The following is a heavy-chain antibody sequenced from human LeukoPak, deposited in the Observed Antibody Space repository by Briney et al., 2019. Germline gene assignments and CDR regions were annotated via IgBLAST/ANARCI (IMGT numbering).Heavy chain of an antibody. Sequence: GASVKVSCKASGYTFTSYGISWVRQAPGQGLEWMGWISAYNGNTNYAQKLQGRVTMTTDTSTSTAYMELRSLRSDDTAVYYCARGPLAHRRPQGIIVGADSFDYWGQGTLVTVSS. CDR1: GYTFTSYG. J-gene: IGHJ4*02. V-gene: IGHV1-18*01. D-gene: IGHD1-26*01. CDR2: ISAYNGNT. CDR3: ARGPLAHRRPQGIIVGADSFDY.